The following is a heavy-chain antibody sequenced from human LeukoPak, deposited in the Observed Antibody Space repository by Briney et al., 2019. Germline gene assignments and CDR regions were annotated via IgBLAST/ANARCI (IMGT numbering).Heavy chain of an antibody. D-gene: IGHD3-16*01. CDR2: INHSGST. CDR1: GGSFSGYY. Sequence: SETLSLTCAVYGGSFSGYYWSWIRQPPGKGLEWIGEINHSGSTNYNPSLKSRVTISVDTSKNQFSLKLSSVTAADTAVYYCARVSPTSGGRMPPFFFDYWGQGALVAVSS. V-gene: IGHV4-34*01. CDR3: ARVSPTSGGRMPPFFFDY. J-gene: IGHJ4*02.